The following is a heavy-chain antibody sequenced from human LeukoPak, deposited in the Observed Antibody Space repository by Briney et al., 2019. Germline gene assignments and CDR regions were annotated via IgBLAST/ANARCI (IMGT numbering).Heavy chain of an antibody. Sequence: KPGGSLRLSCAVSGFTFRSYSMNWVRQVPGKGLEWVSSISSTSSYIYYADSVKGRFTISRDNAKNSLYLQMNSLRAEDTAVYYCARDDSSGYYPYYFDYWGQGTLVTVSS. D-gene: IGHD3-22*01. V-gene: IGHV3-21*01. CDR1: GFTFRSYS. J-gene: IGHJ4*02. CDR3: ARDDSSGYYPYYFDY. CDR2: ISSTSSYI.